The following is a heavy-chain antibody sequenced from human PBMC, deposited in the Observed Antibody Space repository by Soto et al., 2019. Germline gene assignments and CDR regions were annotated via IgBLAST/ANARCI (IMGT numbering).Heavy chain of an antibody. D-gene: IGHD3-22*01. V-gene: IGHV3-23*01. Sequence: GGSLRLSCAASGFTFSSYAMSWVRQAPGKGLEWVSAISGSGGSTYYADSVKGRSTISRDNSKNTLYLQMNSLRAEDTAVYYCAKELIQMGYYYDSSGYPLDYWGQGTLVTVSS. CDR2: ISGSGGST. CDR3: AKELIQMGYYYDSSGYPLDY. CDR1: GFTFSSYA. J-gene: IGHJ4*02.